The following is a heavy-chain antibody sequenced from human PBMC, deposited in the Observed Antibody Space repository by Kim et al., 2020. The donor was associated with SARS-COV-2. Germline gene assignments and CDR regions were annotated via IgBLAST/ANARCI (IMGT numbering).Heavy chain of an antibody. D-gene: IGHD3-10*01. V-gene: IGHV1-46*01. CDR2: INPSGGST. Sequence: ASVKVSCKASGYTFTSYYMHWVRQAPGQGLEWMGIINPSGGSTSYAQKFQCRVTMTRDTSTSTFYMELSSLRSEDTAVYYCARNQGLDYYGSGSYYNALGYWGQGTLVTVSS. CDR3: ARNQGLDYYGSGSYYNALGY. CDR1: GYTFTSYY. J-gene: IGHJ4*02.